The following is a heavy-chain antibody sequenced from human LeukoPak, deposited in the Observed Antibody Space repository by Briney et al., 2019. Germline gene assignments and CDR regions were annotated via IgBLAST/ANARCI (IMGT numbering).Heavy chain of an antibody. Sequence: PSETLSLTCTVSGGSISSSSYYWGWIRQPPGKGLEWIGSIYYSGSTYYNPSLKSRVTISVDTSKNQFSLKLSSVTAADTAVYYCARDTTVVRAARPRHYMDVWGKGTTVTVSS. D-gene: IGHD4-23*01. J-gene: IGHJ6*03. CDR2: IYYSGST. V-gene: IGHV4-39*02. CDR3: ARDTTVVRAARPRHYMDV. CDR1: GGSISSSSYY.